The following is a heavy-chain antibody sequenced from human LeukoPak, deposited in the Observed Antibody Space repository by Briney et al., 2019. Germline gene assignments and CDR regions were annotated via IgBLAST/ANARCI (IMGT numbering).Heavy chain of an antibody. CDR1: GGSFGIYY. Sequence: PSESLSLTCAVDGGSFGIYYWSWIRQPPGKGLEWRGVINHSGSTNYNPSLKGRVTISVDMSKNQVSMKLSSVTAADTAVYYCAGPGAGDLDYWGQGTLVTVSS. CDR3: AGPGAGDLDY. J-gene: IGHJ4*02. D-gene: IGHD3-10*01. V-gene: IGHV4-34*01. CDR2: INHSGST.